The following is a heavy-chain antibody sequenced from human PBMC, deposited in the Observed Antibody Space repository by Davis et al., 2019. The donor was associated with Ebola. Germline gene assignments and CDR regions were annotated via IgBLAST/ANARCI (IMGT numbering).Heavy chain of an antibody. Sequence: PGGSLRLSCAASGFTLSSYGMYWVRQAPGKGLEWVATISFDGRNKYYKDSVKGRFTISRDNSRNTMYLQMNSLRAEDTAVYYCATTPQYSSGQNKPFDYWGQGTLVTVSS. V-gene: IGHV3-30*03. D-gene: IGHD6-19*01. CDR1: GFTLSSYG. CDR3: ATTPQYSSGQNKPFDY. CDR2: ISFDGRNK. J-gene: IGHJ4*02.